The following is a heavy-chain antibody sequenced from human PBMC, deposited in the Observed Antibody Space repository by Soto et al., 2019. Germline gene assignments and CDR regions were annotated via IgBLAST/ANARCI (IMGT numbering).Heavy chain of an antibody. D-gene: IGHD1-26*01. CDR3: AKDSPRSELLLDY. CDR1: GFTFDDYA. J-gene: IGHJ4*02. CDR2: ISWNSGSI. V-gene: IGHV3-9*01. Sequence: GGSMRLSCAASGFTFDDYAMHWVRQAPGKGLEWVSGISWNSGSIGYADSVKGRFTISRDNAKNSLYLQMNSLRAEDTALYYCAKDSPRSELLLDYWGQGTLGTVSS.